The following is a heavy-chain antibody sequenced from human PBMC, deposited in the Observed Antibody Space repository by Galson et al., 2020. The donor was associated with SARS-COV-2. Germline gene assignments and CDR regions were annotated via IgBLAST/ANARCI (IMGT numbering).Heavy chain of an antibody. CDR1: AFTFSSYS. D-gene: IGHD3-3*01. CDR3: ARVSHYDFWSGYYIMADYYYYMDV. Sequence: GESLKISCAASAFTFSSYSMNWVRQAPGKGLEWVSSISSSSSYIYYADSLKGRFTISRDNAKNSLYLQMNSLRAEDTAVYYCARVSHYDFWSGYYIMADYYYYMDVWGKGTTVTVSS. CDR2: ISSSSSYI. V-gene: IGHV3-21*01. J-gene: IGHJ6*03.